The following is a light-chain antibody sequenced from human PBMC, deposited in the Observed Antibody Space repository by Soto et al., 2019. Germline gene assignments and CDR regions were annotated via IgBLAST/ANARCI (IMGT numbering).Light chain of an antibody. V-gene: IGKV3-15*01. CDR2: GAS. CDR3: QQYDNWPQT. Sequence: EIMMSQSPATLSVSPGERATLSCRASQSVSSDLAWYQHKPGQAPRLLIYGASTRATGIPARFSGRGSGTEFTLTISSLQSVDFAVYYCQQYDNWPQTFGQGTKVDNK. CDR1: QSVSSD. J-gene: IGKJ1*01.